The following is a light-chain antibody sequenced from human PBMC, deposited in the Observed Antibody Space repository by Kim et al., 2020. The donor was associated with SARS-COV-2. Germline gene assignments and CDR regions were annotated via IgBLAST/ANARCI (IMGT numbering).Light chain of an antibody. J-gene: IGKJ5*01. CDR2: AAS. CDR1: QAIYNH. Sequence: DVQLTQSPSSVSASVGDTVTITCRASQAIYNHLAWFQQKPGKAPKSLIYAASNSQSGVPSKFRGSGSETHFILTINSLQPEDSATYYCQQYNTYPITFGQGTRLEIK. V-gene: IGKV1-16*02. CDR3: QQYNTYPIT.